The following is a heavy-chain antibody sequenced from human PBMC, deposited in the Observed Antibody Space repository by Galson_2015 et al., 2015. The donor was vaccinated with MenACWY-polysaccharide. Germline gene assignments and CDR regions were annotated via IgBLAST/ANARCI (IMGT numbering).Heavy chain of an antibody. CDR2: INPNSGGT. V-gene: IGHV1-2*04. J-gene: IGHJ6*03. CDR3: AREIQRWSGCYMDV. CDR1: GYTFTSYY. D-gene: IGHD3-3*01. Sequence: SVKVSCKASGYTFTSYYMHWVRQAPGQGLEWMGWINPNSGGTNYAQKFQGWVTMTRDTSISTAYMELSRLRSDNTAVYYCAREIQRWSGCYMDVWGKGTTVTVSS.